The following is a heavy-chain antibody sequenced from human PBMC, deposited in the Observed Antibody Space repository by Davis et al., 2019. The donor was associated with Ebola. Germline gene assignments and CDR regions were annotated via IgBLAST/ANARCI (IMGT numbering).Heavy chain of an antibody. D-gene: IGHD3-10*01. CDR3: ASEGEAGPYYFDY. J-gene: IGHJ4*02. CDR1: GYSFTSYW. Sequence: PGGSLRLSCKGSGYSFTSYWISWVRQMPGKGLEWMGRIDPSDSYTNYSPSFQGHVTISADKSISTAYLQWSSLKASDTAMYYCASEGEAGPYYFDYWGQGTLVTVSS. CDR2: IDPSDSYT. V-gene: IGHV5-10-1*01.